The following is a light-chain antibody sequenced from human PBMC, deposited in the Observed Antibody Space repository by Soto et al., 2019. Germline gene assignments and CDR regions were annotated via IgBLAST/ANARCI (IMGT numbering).Light chain of an antibody. V-gene: IGKV3-20*01. J-gene: IGKJ2*01. Sequence: EIVLTQSPGTLSLSPGERATLSCRASQSVSSNYLAWYQQKFGQAPRLLIYGASSRATGIPDRFSGSGSGTDFTLTISRLEPEDFAVYYCQQYGSSPPYTFGQGPRWIS. CDR2: GAS. CDR1: QSVSSNY. CDR3: QQYGSSPPYT.